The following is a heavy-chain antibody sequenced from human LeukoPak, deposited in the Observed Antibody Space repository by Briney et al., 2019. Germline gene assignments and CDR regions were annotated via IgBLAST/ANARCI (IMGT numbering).Heavy chain of an antibody. V-gene: IGHV3-7*04. CDR1: GFSFSTFW. Sequence: GGSLRLSCTASGFSFSTFWMNWVRQAPGKGLEWVANIKHDGSVKYYVDSVKGRFTISRDNVMQSLYLQMNSLRAEDTAVYYCAGGVSYWGRGTLVTVSS. CDR2: IKHDGSVK. J-gene: IGHJ4*02. CDR3: AGGVSY.